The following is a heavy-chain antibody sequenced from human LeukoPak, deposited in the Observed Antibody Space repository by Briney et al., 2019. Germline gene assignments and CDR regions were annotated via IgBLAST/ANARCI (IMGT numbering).Heavy chain of an antibody. CDR1: GFTFSSYA. Sequence: GRSLGLSCAASGFTFSSYAMHWVRQAPGKGLEWVALISYDGSNKYFADSVKGRFTISRDNSKNTLYLQMNSLRAEDTAVYYCARDRVSGSYYFDYWGQGTLVTVSS. J-gene: IGHJ4*02. V-gene: IGHV3-30*04. CDR2: ISYDGSNK. D-gene: IGHD1-26*01. CDR3: ARDRVSGSYYFDY.